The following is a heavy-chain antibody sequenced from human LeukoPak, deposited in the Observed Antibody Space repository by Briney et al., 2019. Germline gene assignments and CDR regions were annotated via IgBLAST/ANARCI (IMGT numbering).Heavy chain of an antibody. D-gene: IGHD3-22*01. CDR1: GFTFSSYA. J-gene: IGHJ3*02. CDR2: ISGSGGST. Sequence: GGSLRLSCAASGFTFSSYAMSWVRQAPGKGLEWVSAISGSGGSTYYADSVKGRFTISRDSSKNTLYLQMNSLRAEDTAVYYCANKWLILGAFDIWAKGQWSPSLQ. V-gene: IGHV3-23*01. CDR3: ANKWLILGAFDI.